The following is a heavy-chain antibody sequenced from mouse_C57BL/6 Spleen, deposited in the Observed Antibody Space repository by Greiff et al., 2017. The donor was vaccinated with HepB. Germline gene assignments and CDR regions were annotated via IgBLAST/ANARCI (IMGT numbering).Heavy chain of an antibody. J-gene: IGHJ3*01. V-gene: IGHV1-15*01. CDR1: GYTFTDYE. CDR2: IDPETGGT. D-gene: IGHD2-4*01. CDR3: TRTGGLRRGTPAWFAY. Sequence: QVQLQQSGAELVRPGASVTLSCKASGYTFTDYEMHWVKQTPVHGLEWIGAIDPETGGTAYNQKFKGKAILTADKSSSTAYMELRSLTSEDSAVYYCTRTGGLRRGTPAWFAYWGQGTLVTVSA.